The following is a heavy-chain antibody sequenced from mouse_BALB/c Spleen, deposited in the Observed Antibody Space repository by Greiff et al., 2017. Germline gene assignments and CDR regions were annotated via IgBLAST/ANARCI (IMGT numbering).Heavy chain of an antibody. V-gene: IGHV1-80*01. D-gene: IGHD1-1*01. Sequence: QVQLKESGAELVRPGSSVKISCKASGYAFSSYWMNWVKQRPGQGLEWIGQIYPGDGDTNYNGKFKGKATLTADKSSSTAYMQLSSLTSEDSAVYFCARGRYYGSEGFAYWGQGTLVTVSA. J-gene: IGHJ3*01. CDR1: GYAFSSYW. CDR2: IYPGDGDT. CDR3: ARGRYYGSEGFAY.